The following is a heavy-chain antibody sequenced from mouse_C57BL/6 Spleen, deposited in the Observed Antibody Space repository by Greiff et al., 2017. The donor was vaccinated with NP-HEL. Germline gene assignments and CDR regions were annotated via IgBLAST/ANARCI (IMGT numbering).Heavy chain of an antibody. V-gene: IGHV5-17*01. J-gene: IGHJ3*01. D-gene: IGHD2-4*01. CDR2: ISSGSSTI. CDR1: GFTFSDYG. Sequence: EVQVVESGGGLVKPGGSLKLSCAASGFTFSDYGMHWVRQAPEKGLEWVAYISSGSSTIYYADTVKGRFTISRDNAKNTLFLQMTSLRSEDTAMYYCARIVGDYDGSFAYWGQGTLVTVSA. CDR3: ARIVGDYDGSFAY.